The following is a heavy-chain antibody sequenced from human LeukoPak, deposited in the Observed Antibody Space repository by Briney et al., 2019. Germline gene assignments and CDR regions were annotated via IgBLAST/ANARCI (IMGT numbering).Heavy chain of an antibody. CDR2: IYYSGST. V-gene: IGHV4-39*01. CDR1: GGSISSSIHY. CDR3: ARRGYYDSNGYYGY. J-gene: IGHJ4*02. D-gene: IGHD3-22*01. Sequence: SETLSLTCTVSGGSISSSIHYWGWIRQPPGKGLECIGTIYYSGSTYFNPSLKSRVTISVDTPKNQFSLKLSSVTAADTAVYYCARRGYYDSNGYYGYWGQGTLVTVSS.